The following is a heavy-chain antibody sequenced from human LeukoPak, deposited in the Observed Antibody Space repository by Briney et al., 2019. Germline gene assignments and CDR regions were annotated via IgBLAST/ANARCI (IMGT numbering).Heavy chain of an antibody. J-gene: IGHJ3*02. Sequence: PSETLSLTCTVSGGSISSYYWSWIRQPPGKGLEWIGYIYYSGSTNYNPSLKSRVTISVDTSKNQFSLKLSSVTAADTAVYYCASYYGSGSYYFGRHDAFDIWGQGTMVTVSS. D-gene: IGHD3-10*01. CDR3: ASYYGSGSYYFGRHDAFDI. V-gene: IGHV4-59*08. CDR1: GGSISSYY. CDR2: IYYSGST.